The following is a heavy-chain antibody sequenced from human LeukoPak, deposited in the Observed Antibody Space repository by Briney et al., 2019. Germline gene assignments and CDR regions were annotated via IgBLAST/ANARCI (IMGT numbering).Heavy chain of an antibody. Sequence: ASVKVACKASGYTFISYGITWVRQAPGQGLEWMGWINGYNGNTNYAQKLQGRVTMTTETSTSTAYMELRSLRSDDTAVYYCARTLLLWFGKLHVAGAFDIWGQGTKVTVSS. CDR2: INGYNGNT. V-gene: IGHV1-18*01. CDR1: GYTFISYG. D-gene: IGHD3-10*01. CDR3: ARTLLLWFGKLHVAGAFDI. J-gene: IGHJ3*02.